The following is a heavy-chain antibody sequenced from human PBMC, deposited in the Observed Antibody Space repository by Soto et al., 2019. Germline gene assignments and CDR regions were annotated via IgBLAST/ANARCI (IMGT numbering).Heavy chain of an antibody. CDR2: ISGSGGTT. CDR1: GFTFSRYA. Sequence: GGSLRLSCAASGFTFSRYAMSWVRQAPGKGLEWVSAISGSGGTTFYGDSVKGRFTISSDTSRNTLSLQMNILRPDDTAVYYCAKDRRYDFWSGPDSFDSWGQGTLVTVSS. V-gene: IGHV3-23*01. J-gene: IGHJ4*02. D-gene: IGHD3-3*01. CDR3: AKDRRYDFWSGPDSFDS.